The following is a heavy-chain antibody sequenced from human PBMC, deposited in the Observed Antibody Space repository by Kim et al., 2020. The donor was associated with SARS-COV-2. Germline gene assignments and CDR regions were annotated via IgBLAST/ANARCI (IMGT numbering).Heavy chain of an antibody. Sequence: GGSLRLSCAVSGLTFSTTDMHWVRQAPGKGLEWIAYISRSGSAIVYADSVKGRFTISRDEAKNSIFLQMNCLRDEDTAVYYCARDRTAFDYWGQGTLVTVSS. CDR3: ARDRTAFDY. CDR2: ISRSGSAI. D-gene: IGHD1-1*01. J-gene: IGHJ4*02. CDR1: GLTFSTTD. V-gene: IGHV3-48*02.